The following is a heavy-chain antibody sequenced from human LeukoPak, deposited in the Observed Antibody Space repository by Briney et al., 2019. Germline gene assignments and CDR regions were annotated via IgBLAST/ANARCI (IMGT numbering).Heavy chain of an antibody. CDR3: ARVGPGGDIVVVPAAIPGHFDY. D-gene: IGHD2-2*02. Sequence: SETLSLTCAVYGGSFSGYYWSWIRQPPGKGLEWIGEINHSGSTNYYPSLKSRVTISVDTSKNQFSLKLSSVTAADTAVYYCARVGPGGDIVVVPAAIPGHFDYWGQGTLVTVSS. V-gene: IGHV4-34*01. J-gene: IGHJ4*02. CDR1: GGSFSGYY. CDR2: INHSGST.